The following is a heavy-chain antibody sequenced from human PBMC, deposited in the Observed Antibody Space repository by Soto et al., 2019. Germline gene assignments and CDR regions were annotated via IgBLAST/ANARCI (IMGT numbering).Heavy chain of an antibody. Sequence: QVQLVESGGGVVQPGRSLRLSCAASGFTFSSYGMHWVRQAPGKGLEWVAVIWYDGSNKYYADSVKGRFTISRDNSKNTLYLQINSLRAEDTAVYYCARDGDLVVVPAANHGMDVWGQGNTVTVSS. CDR2: IWYDGSNK. V-gene: IGHV3-33*01. D-gene: IGHD2-2*01. CDR1: GFTFSSYG. CDR3: ARDGDLVVVPAANHGMDV. J-gene: IGHJ6*02.